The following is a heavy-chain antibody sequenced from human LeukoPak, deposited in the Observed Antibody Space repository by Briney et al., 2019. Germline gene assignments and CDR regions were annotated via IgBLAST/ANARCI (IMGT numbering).Heavy chain of an antibody. V-gene: IGHV4-31*03. Sequence: SETLSLTCTVSGGSISSSSYYWGWIRQPPGKGLDWIGYIGYTGDTYYNPSLRSRATISKDTSKTQFSLRLNSLTAADTAVYYCARVAAATTNPRFDFWGQGTLVTVSS. CDR2: IGYTGDT. D-gene: IGHD1-1*01. CDR1: GGSISSSSYY. CDR3: ARVAAATTNPRFDF. J-gene: IGHJ4*02.